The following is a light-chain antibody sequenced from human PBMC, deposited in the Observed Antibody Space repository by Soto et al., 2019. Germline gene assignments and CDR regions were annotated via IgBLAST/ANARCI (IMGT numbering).Light chain of an antibody. J-gene: IGLJ2*01. CDR2: QDI. CDR1: KLGDKY. V-gene: IGLV3-1*01. CDR3: QAWDSSTASVV. Sequence: SYELTQPPSVSVSPGQTASITCSGAKLGDKYACWYQQKPGQSPALVIYQDIKRPSGIPERFSGSNSGNTATLTISGTQAMDEADYYCQAWDSSTASVVFGGGTQLTVL.